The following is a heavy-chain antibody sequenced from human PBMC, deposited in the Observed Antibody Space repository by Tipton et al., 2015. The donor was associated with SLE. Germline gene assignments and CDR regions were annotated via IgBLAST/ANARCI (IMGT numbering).Heavy chain of an antibody. V-gene: IGHV4-4*02. D-gene: IGHD1-26*01. J-gene: IGHJ4*02. Sequence: TLSLTCGVSGGSISTSNWWTWVRQPPGKGLEWIGEISPTSITNYNPSLKSRLTISVDTSKNQFSLKLTSVTAADTAVYYCAGLGVGDAGYWGQGTPVTVSS. CDR2: ISPTSIT. CDR1: GGSISTSNW. CDR3: AGLGVGDAGY.